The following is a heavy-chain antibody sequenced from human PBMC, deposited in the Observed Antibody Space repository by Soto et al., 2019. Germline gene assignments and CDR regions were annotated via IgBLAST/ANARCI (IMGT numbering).Heavy chain of an antibody. Sequence: GASVKVSCKASGYTFTSYAMHWVRQAPGQRLEWMGWINAGNGNTKYSQKFQGRVTITRDTSASTAYMELSSLRSEDTAVYYCARDPDLYYYYYYMDVWGKGTTVTVSS. V-gene: IGHV1-3*01. CDR2: INAGNGNT. CDR1: GYTFTSYA. CDR3: ARDPDLYYYYYYMDV. J-gene: IGHJ6*03.